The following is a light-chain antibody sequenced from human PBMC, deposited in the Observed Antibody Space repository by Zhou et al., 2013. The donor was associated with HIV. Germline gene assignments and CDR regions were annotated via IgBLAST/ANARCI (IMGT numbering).Light chain of an antibody. CDR3: SSYAGSNNFV. J-gene: IGLJ1*01. Sequence: QSALTQPPSASGSPGQSVTISCTGTSSGVGGYNYVSWYQQHPGKAPKLMIYEVFKRPSGVPDRFSGSKSGNTASLTVSGLQADDEADYYCSSYAGSNNFVFGTGTRVTVL. V-gene: IGLV2-8*01. CDR2: EVF. CDR1: SSGVGGYNY.